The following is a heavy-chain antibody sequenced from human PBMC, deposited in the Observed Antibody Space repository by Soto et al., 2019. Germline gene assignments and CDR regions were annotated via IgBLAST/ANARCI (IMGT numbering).Heavy chain of an antibody. CDR3: SRPPSGTTSFFDS. CDR2: IYPGDSDT. Sequence: PGESLKISCKGSGYSFTSYWIGWVRQMPGKGLEWMGIIYPGDSDTRYSPSFQGQVTISADKSISTAYLQWSSLNASDTAMDYCSRPPSGTTSFFDSWGQGTLLTVS. D-gene: IGHD1-7*01. V-gene: IGHV5-51*01. CDR1: GYSFTSYW. J-gene: IGHJ4*02.